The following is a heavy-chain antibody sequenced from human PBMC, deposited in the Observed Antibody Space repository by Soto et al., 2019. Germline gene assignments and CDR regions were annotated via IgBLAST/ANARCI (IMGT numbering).Heavy chain of an antibody. D-gene: IGHD6-19*01. V-gene: IGHV4-34*01. Sequence: SDTLSLTCAVHGESFSGYGGPFSGYYWSWIRQTPGKGLEWIGEINHRGGTNYKTSLKSRVTISVDTSKNQFSLNLNSVTAADTAVYYCARGQRRGGSSGWSLWGQGTLVTVSS. J-gene: IGHJ4*02. CDR2: INHRGGT. CDR3: ARGQRRGGSSGWSL. CDR1: GGPFSGYY.